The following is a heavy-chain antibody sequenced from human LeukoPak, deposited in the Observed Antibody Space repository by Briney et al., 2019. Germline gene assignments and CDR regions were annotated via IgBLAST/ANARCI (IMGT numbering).Heavy chain of an antibody. J-gene: IGHJ3*02. CDR3: ASGGRVGDIFDI. V-gene: IGHV3-74*01. CDR1: GFTFSTNW. Sequence: PGGSLRLSCAASGFTFSTNWMYWVRQAPGKGLVRVSRINSDGRSMGYADSVKGRFTISRDNAYNTLYLQMNSLRAEDTALYYCASGGRVGDIFDIWGQGTMVRVSS. D-gene: IGHD2-15*01. CDR2: INSDGRSM.